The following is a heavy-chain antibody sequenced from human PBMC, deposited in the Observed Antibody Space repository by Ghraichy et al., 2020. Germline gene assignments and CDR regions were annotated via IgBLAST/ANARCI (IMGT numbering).Heavy chain of an antibody. CDR2: ISGSGGST. Sequence: LSLTCAASGFTFSSYAMSWVRQAPGKGLEWVSAISGSGGSTYYADSVKGRFTISRDNSKNTLYLQMNSLRAEDTAVYYCAKRLPNPYSKTTFGGFDYWGQGTLVTVSS. D-gene: IGHD3-16*01. CDR1: GFTFSSYA. J-gene: IGHJ4*02. CDR3: AKRLPNPYSKTTFGGFDY. V-gene: IGHV3-23*01.